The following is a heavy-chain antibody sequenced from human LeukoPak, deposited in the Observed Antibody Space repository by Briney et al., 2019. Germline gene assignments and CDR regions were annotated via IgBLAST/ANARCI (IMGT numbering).Heavy chain of an antibody. J-gene: IGHJ4*02. V-gene: IGHV3-74*01. CDR3: ARGPSTSGVYRLDY. D-gene: IGHD6-6*01. CDR1: GFTFSSYW. Sequence: GGSLRLSCAASGFTFSSYWMHWVRQAPGEWLVWVSSIKTDGTTTNYADSVKGRFTVSRDNAKNTLYLQMNSLRADDTAVYYCARGPSTSGVYRLDYWGQGTLVTVSS. CDR2: IKTDGTTT.